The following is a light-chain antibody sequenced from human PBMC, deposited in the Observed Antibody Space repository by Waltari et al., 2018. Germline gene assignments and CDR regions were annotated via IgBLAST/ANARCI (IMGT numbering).Light chain of an antibody. CDR1: SSDVGGYNY. J-gene: IGLJ3*02. CDR3: SSYTSSSTLWV. Sequence: QSALTQPASVSGSPGQSITISCTGTSSDVGGYNYVSWYQQHPGKAPKLMISDVSNPPSGVSNRFSGSKSGNTASLTISGLQAEDGADYYCSSYTSSSTLWVFGGGTKLTVL. CDR2: DVS. V-gene: IGLV2-14*03.